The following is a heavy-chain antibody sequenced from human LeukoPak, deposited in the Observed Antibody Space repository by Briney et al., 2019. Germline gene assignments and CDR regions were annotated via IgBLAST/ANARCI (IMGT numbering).Heavy chain of an antibody. CDR2: IYTSGST. J-gene: IGHJ3*02. Sequence: SETLSLTSAVSGGSLSGYYWSWIRQPAGKGLEWIGRIYTSGSTNYNPSLKSRVTISVDTSKNQFSLKLSSVTAADTAVYYCARGYCSSTSCYVDAFDIWGQGTMVTVSS. V-gene: IGHV4-4*07. CDR1: GGSLSGYY. CDR3: ARGYCSSTSCYVDAFDI. D-gene: IGHD2-2*01.